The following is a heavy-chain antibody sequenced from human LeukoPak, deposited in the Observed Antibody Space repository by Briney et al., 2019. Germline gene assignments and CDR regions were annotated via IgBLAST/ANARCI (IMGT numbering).Heavy chain of an antibody. Sequence: GGTLRLSCAASGFTFSSYGMSWVRQAPGKGLEWVSAISGSGGSTYYADSVKGRFTISRDNSKNTLYLQMNSLRAEDTAVYYCARFGTKDAFDIWGQGTMVTVSS. CDR1: GFTFSSYG. J-gene: IGHJ3*02. CDR3: ARFGTKDAFDI. CDR2: ISGSGGST. D-gene: IGHD1-1*01. V-gene: IGHV3-23*01.